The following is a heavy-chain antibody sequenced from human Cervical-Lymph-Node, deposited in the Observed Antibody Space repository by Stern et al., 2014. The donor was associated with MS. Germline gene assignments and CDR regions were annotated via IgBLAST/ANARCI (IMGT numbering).Heavy chain of an antibody. D-gene: IGHD3-22*01. J-gene: IGHJ4*02. Sequence: QLQLQESGPGLVKPSQTLSLTCTVSGGSISSGGYYWSWIRQHPGKGLEWIGYSYYSGSTYYNPSPKRRGNISVDPAQSTFSLNLSSVPAPDTAVYYCARGRPYYDSSGYAPSFDYRGQGTLVIVSS. V-gene: IGHV4-31*03. CDR3: ARGRPYYDSSGYAPSFDY. CDR2: SYYSGST. CDR1: GGSISSGGYY.